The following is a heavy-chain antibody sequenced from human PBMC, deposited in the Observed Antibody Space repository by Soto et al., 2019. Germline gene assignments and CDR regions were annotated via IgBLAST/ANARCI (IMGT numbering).Heavy chain of an antibody. CDR2: IHHTGRT. CDR3: ARAKLGSAWAFDF. Sequence: SETLSLTCAISGASTYTNDWWIWLRQPPGGGLECIAEIHHTGRTNYNASFMGRAALSVDNSKNQFHMNLRAVTAADTAIYFCARAKLGSAWAFDFCGQGSLVTVS. J-gene: IGHJ4*02. CDR1: GASTYTNDW. D-gene: IGHD6-19*01. V-gene: IGHV4-4*02.